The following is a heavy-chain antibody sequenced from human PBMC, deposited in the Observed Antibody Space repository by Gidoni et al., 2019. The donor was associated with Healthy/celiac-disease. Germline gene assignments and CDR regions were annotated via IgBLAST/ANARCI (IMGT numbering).Heavy chain of an antibody. CDR1: GFTFGDYA. Sequence: EVQLVESGGGLVKPGRSLRLSCTASGFTFGDYAMSWFRQAPGKGLEWVGFIRSKAYGGTTEYAASVKGRFTISRDDSKSIAYLQMNSLKTEDTAVYYCTRAPGGSSGWYYFDYWGQGTLVTVSS. CDR2: IRSKAYGGTT. V-gene: IGHV3-49*05. D-gene: IGHD6-19*01. J-gene: IGHJ4*02. CDR3: TRAPGGSSGWYYFDY.